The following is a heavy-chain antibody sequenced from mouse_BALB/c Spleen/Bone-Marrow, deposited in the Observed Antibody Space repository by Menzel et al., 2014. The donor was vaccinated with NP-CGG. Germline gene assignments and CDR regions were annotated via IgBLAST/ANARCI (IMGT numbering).Heavy chain of an antibody. CDR1: GYSFTGYY. CDR2: IYPYNGVS. V-gene: IGHV1-31*01. CDR3: ESRGEYFDV. Sequence: EVQLQQSGPELVKPGASVKISCKASGYSFTGYYMHWVKQSHGNSLDWIGYIYPYNGVSSYNQKFKGKATLTVDKSSSTPYMELRSLTSDDSAAYYCESRGEYFDVWGAGTTVTVSS. J-gene: IGHJ1*01.